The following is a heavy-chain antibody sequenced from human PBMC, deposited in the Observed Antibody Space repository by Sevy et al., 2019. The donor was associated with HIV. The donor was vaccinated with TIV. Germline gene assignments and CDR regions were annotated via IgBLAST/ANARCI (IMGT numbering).Heavy chain of an antibody. D-gene: IGHD3-10*01. Sequence: ASVKVSCKASGYTFTGYYIHWVRQAPGQGLEWMGWFNPSGGGTNYGQKFLGRVTMTRDTSISTAYMELNRLRSDDTAVYYCTRSVYGSGTYLNDYWAQGTLVTVSS. V-gene: IGHV1-2*02. J-gene: IGHJ4*02. CDR3: TRSVYGSGTYLNDY. CDR1: GYTFTGYY. CDR2: FNPSGGGT.